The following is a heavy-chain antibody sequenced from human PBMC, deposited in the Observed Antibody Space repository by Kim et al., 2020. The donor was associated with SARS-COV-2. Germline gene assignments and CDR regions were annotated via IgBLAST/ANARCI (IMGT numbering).Heavy chain of an antibody. V-gene: IGHV4-38-2*02. CDR2: IYHSGST. Sequence: SETLSLTCTVSGYSISSGYYWGWIRQPPGKGLEWIGSIYHSGSTYYNPSLKSRVTISVDTSKNQFSLKLSSVTAADTAVYYCATRDGYSGYDYLDYWGQGTLVTVSS. D-gene: IGHD5-12*01. CDR1: GYSISSGYY. J-gene: IGHJ4*02. CDR3: ATRDGYSGYDYLDY.